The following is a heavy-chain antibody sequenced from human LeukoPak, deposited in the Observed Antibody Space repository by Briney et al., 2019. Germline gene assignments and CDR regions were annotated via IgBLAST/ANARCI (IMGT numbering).Heavy chain of an antibody. Sequence: GGSLRLSCVGSGFNFNSYWVSWVRQAPGKGLEWVANINQDGSETYHVDSVKGRFTISRDNARNSLYLQMNSLRDEDTAVYYCARGTTGWAFDYWGQGTLATVSS. J-gene: IGHJ4*02. CDR1: GFNFNSYW. V-gene: IGHV3-7*01. CDR2: INQDGSET. CDR3: ARGTTGWAFDY. D-gene: IGHD1-1*01.